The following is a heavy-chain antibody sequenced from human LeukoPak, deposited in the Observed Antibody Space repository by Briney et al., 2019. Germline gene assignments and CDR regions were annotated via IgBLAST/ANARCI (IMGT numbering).Heavy chain of an antibody. CDR1: GFTFSSYS. D-gene: IGHD1-14*01. CDR3: APYPERDTFDI. Sequence: GGSLRLSCAASGFTFSSYSMNWVRQAPGKGLEWVSSISSSSSYIYYADSVKGRFTISRDNAKNSLYLQMNSLRAEDTAVYYCAPYPERDTFDIWXXGTXXXVSX. V-gene: IGHV3-21*01. CDR2: ISSSSSYI. J-gene: IGHJ3*02.